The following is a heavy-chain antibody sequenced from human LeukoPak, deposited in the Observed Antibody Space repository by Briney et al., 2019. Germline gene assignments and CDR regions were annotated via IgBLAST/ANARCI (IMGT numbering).Heavy chain of an antibody. CDR1: GGSISSHY. CDR2: IYYSGST. Sequence: SETLSLTCTVSGGSISSHYWSWIRQPPGKGLEWIGYIYYSGSTNYNPSFKSRVTISVDTSKNQFSLKLSSVTAADTAVYYCARVGSIAARSHYYYMDVWGKGTTVTVSS. D-gene: IGHD6-6*01. J-gene: IGHJ6*03. CDR3: ARVGSIAARSHYYYMDV. V-gene: IGHV4-59*11.